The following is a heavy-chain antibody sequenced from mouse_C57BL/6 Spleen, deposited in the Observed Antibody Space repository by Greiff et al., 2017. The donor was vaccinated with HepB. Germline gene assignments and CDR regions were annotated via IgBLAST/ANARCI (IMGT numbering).Heavy chain of an antibody. CDR2: IYPGDGDT. V-gene: IGHV1-82*01. J-gene: IGHJ4*01. CDR1: GYAFSSSW. D-gene: IGHD2-4*01. CDR3: ARIPNLYYDPLGYAMDY. Sequence: QVQLQQSGPELVKPGASVKISCKASGYAFSSSWMNWVKQRPGKGLEWIGRIYPGDGDTNYNGKFKGKATLTADKSSSTAYMQLSSLTSEDSAVYFCARIPNLYYDPLGYAMDYWGQGTSVTVSS.